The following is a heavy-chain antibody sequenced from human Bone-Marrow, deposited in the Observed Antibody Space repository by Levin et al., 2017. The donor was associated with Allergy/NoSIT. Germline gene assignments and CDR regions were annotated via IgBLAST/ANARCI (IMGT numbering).Heavy chain of an antibody. Sequence: GGSLRLSCTISGFIFADYAMNWVRQAPGRGLEWVSSLDGSSGKTHYADVVKGRFTISREYSKNTLFLQMNSLRVEDTARYYCAKAGTTVILDYSYLDVWGEGTAVTVSS. V-gene: IGHV3-23*01. CDR1: GFIFADYA. CDR2: LDGSSGKT. J-gene: IGHJ6*03. D-gene: IGHD4-17*01. CDR3: AKAGTTVILDYSYLDV.